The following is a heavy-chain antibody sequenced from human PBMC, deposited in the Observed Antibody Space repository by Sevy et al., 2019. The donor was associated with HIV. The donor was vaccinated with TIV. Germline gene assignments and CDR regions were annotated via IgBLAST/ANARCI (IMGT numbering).Heavy chain of an antibody. CDR2: IKGKIDDGTT. D-gene: IGHD4-17*01. V-gene: IGHV3-15*01. CDR1: GITFNNAW. Sequence: GGSLRLSCAASGITFNNAWMSWVRQAPGKGLEWVGRIKGKIDDGTTDYAAPVKGRLTISKDDTKNTLYLQMNSLKTEDTAVYYCTTEALDGDYGDYYVYGMDVWGQGTTVTVSS. CDR3: TTEALDGDYGDYYVYGMDV. J-gene: IGHJ6*02.